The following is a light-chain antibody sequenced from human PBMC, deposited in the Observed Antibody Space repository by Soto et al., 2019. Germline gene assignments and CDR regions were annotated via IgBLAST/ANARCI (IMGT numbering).Light chain of an antibody. Sequence: EIVMTQSPATLSVSPGERATLSCTASQSVSNNYLAWYQQKPGQAPRLLIYGASNRATGIPDRFSGSGSGTDFTLTISRLEPEDFAVYYCQQYGSSGTLGQGTKVDIK. J-gene: IGKJ1*01. CDR1: QSVSNNY. CDR3: QQYGSSGT. V-gene: IGKV3-20*01. CDR2: GAS.